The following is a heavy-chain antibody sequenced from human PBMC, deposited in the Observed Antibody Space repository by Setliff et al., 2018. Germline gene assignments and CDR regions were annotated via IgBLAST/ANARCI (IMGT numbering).Heavy chain of an antibody. CDR2: FNWNGGST. Sequence: GGSLRLSCAASGFTFDDYGMGWVRQAPGKGLEWVSGFNWNGGSTGYADSVKGRFTLSRDNAKDSLYLQMNSLRAEDTALYYCARDYYYDSSGYRVSAFDIWGHGTMVTVSS. J-gene: IGHJ3*02. CDR1: GFTFDDYG. D-gene: IGHD3-22*01. V-gene: IGHV3-20*04. CDR3: ARDYYYDSSGYRVSAFDI.